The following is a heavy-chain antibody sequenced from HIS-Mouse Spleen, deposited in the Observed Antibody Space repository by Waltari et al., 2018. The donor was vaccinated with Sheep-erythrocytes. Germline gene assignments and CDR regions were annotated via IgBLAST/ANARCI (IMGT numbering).Heavy chain of an antibody. CDR2: IGTAGDT. V-gene: IGHV3-13*01. CDR3: ARGIANWDAFDI. CDR1: GFTFSSYD. J-gene: IGHJ3*02. Sequence: EVQLVESGGGLVQPGGSLRLSCAASGFTFSSYDMHWVRQATGKGRGWVSVIGTAGDTYYPGSVKGRFTISRENAKNSLYLKMNSLRAGDTAVYYCARGIANWDAFDIWGQGTMVTVSS. D-gene: IGHD7-27*01.